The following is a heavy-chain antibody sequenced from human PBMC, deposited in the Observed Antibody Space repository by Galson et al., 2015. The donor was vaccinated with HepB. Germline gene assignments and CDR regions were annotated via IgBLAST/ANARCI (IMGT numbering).Heavy chain of an antibody. CDR3: ARAHYYDSSGYYHNYYFDY. V-gene: IGHV1-2*04. Sequence: SVKVSCKASGYTFTGYYMHWVRQAPGQGLEWMGWINPNSGGTNYAQKFQGWVTMTRDTSISTAYMELSRLRSDDTAVYYCARAHYYDSSGYYHNYYFDYWGQGTLVTVSS. D-gene: IGHD3-22*01. CDR1: GYTFTGYY. CDR2: INPNSGGT. J-gene: IGHJ4*02.